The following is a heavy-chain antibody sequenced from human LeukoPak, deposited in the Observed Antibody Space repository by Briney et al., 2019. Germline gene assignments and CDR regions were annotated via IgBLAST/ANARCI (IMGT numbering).Heavy chain of an antibody. CDR2: IDWADDK. V-gene: IGHV2-70*11. J-gene: IGHJ4*02. CDR3: ARIVRYYDFWSGYHTYYFDY. CDR1: GFSLSTSGMC. Sequence: ESGPTLVNPTQTLTLTCTFSGFSLSTSGMCVSWIRQSPGKALEWLARIDWADDKYYSTSLKTRLNISKDTSKNQVVLTMTNMDPVDTATYYCARIVRYYDFWSGYHTYYFDYWGQGTLVTVSS. D-gene: IGHD3-3*01.